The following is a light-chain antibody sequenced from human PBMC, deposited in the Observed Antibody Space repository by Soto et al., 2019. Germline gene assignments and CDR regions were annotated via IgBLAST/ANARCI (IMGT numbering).Light chain of an antibody. CDR1: RGPIGSYNR. V-gene: IGLV2-14*01. J-gene: IGLJ1*01. CDR3: SSYTNINTRACV. Sequence: QSALTQPASVSGSPGQSIPISCTGTRGPIGSYNRVSWYQQHPGKAPKLIIYEVTARPSGVSNRFSGSKSGNTASLTISGLQAEDEAEYSCSSYTNINTRACVFGTGTKLTVL. CDR2: EVT.